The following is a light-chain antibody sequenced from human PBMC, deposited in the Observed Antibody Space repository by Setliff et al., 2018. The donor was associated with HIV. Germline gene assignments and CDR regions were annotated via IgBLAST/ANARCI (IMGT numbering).Light chain of an antibody. V-gene: IGLV2-14*01. CDR2: EVR. Sequence: SALAQPASLSGSPGQSITITCTGTSSDVGGYSYVSWYQQHPGKAPKPIIYEVRNRPSGVSNRFSGSKSGNTASLTISGLQAEDEADYYCSSYAITNTLPFGTGTKVTVL. J-gene: IGLJ1*01. CDR3: SSYAITNTLP. CDR1: SSDVGGYSY.